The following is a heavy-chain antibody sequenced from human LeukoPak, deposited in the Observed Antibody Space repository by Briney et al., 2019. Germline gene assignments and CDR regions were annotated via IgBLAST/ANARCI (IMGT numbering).Heavy chain of an antibody. CDR3: ARDVVAAAGSWDY. J-gene: IGHJ4*02. CDR2: IYTSGST. D-gene: IGHD6-13*01. V-gene: IGHV4-4*07. CDR1: GYSISSDYY. Sequence: PSETLSLTCTVSGYSISSDYYWGWIRQPAGKGLEWIGRIYTSGSTNYNPSLKSRVTMSVDTSKNHFSLNLNSVTAADTAVYYCARDVVAAAGSWDYWGQGTLVTVSS.